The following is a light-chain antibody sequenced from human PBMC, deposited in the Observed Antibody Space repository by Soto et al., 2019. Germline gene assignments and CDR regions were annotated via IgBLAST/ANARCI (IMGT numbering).Light chain of an antibody. V-gene: IGKV3-20*01. CDR2: GAS. CDR3: QQYASSSYP. CDR1: QSVSSSY. J-gene: IGKJ2*01. Sequence: EIVLTQSPGTLSLSPGDRATLSCRTSQSVSSSYLAWYQQKPGQAPRLLIYGASRRATGIPDRFSGSGSGTDFTLTISRLEPEDFAVCFCQQYASSSYPFGQGTKLEIK.